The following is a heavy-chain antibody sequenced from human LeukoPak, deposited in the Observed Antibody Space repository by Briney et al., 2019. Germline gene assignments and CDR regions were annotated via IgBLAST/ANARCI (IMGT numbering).Heavy chain of an antibody. CDR2: SYHSGST. D-gene: IGHD3-22*01. Sequence: SETLSLTCTVSGYSISSGYYWGWIRQPPGEGLEWIGSSYHSGSTYDNPSLKSRVTMSVDTSKNHFSLKLTSVTAADTAVYFCARGPYSYDSSGAFDIWGQGTMVTVSS. V-gene: IGHV4-38-2*02. J-gene: IGHJ3*02. CDR1: GYSISSGYY. CDR3: ARGPYSYDSSGAFDI.